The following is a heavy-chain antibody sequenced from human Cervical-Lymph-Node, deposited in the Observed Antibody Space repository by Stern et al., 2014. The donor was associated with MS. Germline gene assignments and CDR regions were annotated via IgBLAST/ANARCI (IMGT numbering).Heavy chain of an antibody. Sequence: VQLVESGGALVQPGRSLRLSCAASGFTFSSYGMPWVRHAPGKGLAWVTFISYDGNHKYYAASVKGRFTISRDNSKNTLHLQMNSVTPDDTAIYYCARDYEDTSMLFDHWGQGTLVTVSS. CDR2: ISYDGNHK. CDR1: GFTFSSYG. J-gene: IGHJ4*02. V-gene: IGHV3-30*03. CDR3: ARDYEDTSMLFDH. D-gene: IGHD2-8*01.